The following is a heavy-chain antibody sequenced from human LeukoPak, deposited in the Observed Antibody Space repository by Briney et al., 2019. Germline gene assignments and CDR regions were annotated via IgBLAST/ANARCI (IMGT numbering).Heavy chain of an antibody. CDR3: ARDLGPEWQQLAEGHYYYYYMDV. D-gene: IGHD6-13*01. J-gene: IGHJ6*03. V-gene: IGHV4-59*01. CDR1: GFTFSSYG. Sequence: GSLRLSCAASGFTFSSYGMHWVRQPPGKELEWIGSIYSGGSSYYNPSLKSRVTISVDTSKNQFSLKLSSVTAADTAVYYCARDLGPEWQQLAEGHYYYYYMDVWGKGTTVTVSS. CDR2: IYSGGSS.